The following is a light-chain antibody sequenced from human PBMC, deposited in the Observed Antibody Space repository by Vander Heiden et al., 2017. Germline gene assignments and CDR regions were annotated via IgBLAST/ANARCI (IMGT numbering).Light chain of an antibody. CDR2: GKN. V-gene: IGLV3-19*01. J-gene: IGLJ2*01. Sequence: LGQTVRITCQGDSLRSYYASWYQQKPGQAPVLVIYGKNNRPSGIPDRFSGSSSGNTASLTITGAQAEDEADYYCNSRDSSGNHVVFGGGTKLTVL. CDR3: NSRDSSGNHVV. CDR1: SLRSYY.